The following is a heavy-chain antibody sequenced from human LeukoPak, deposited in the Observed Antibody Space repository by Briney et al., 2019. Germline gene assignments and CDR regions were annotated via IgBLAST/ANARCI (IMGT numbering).Heavy chain of an antibody. CDR1: GGSISSYY. CDR3: ASISGVTGTTHY. D-gene: IGHD1-7*01. J-gene: IGHJ4*02. Sequence: SETLSLTCTVSGGSISSYYWSWIRQPPGKGLEWIGRIYTSGSTNYNPSLKSRVTMSVDTSKNQFSLKLSSVTAADTAVYYCASISGVTGTTHYWGQGTLVTVSS. CDR2: IYTSGST. V-gene: IGHV4-4*07.